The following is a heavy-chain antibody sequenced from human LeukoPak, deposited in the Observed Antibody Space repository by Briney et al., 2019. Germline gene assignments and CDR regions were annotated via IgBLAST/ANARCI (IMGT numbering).Heavy chain of an antibody. V-gene: IGHV3-48*01. J-gene: IGHJ4*02. CDR1: GFTFSSYE. Sequence: GGSLRLYCAASGFTFSSYEMNWVRQAPGHGLEWVSYISSSSTTIYYADSVRGRFTISRDNAKNSLYLQMNSLRAEDTAVYYCARKTDSGGQGDYWDRGTLVTVSS. CDR3: ARKTDSGGQGDY. D-gene: IGHD3-22*01. CDR2: ISSSSTTI.